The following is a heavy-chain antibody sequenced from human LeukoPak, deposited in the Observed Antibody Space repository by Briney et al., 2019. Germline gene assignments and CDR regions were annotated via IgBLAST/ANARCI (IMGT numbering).Heavy chain of an antibody. Sequence: PSETLSLTCTVSGGSISSSYYWSWIRQPPGKGLEWIGYISYSGSTKYNPSLKSRVTISGDTPKNQFSLKLTSVTAADTAVYYCAIVFPDYCDYGYWFDPWGQGALVTVS. CDR3: AIVFPDYCDYGYWFDP. CDR2: ISYSGST. CDR1: GGSISSSYY. J-gene: IGHJ5*02. D-gene: IGHD4-17*01. V-gene: IGHV4-59*01.